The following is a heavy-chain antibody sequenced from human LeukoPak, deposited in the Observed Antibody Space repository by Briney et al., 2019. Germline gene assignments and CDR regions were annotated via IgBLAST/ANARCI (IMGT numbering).Heavy chain of an antibody. CDR1: GYTFTSYD. CDR2: MNPNSGNT. V-gene: IGHV1-8*01. CDR3: ASSSGFYNWFDP. D-gene: IGHD6-19*01. J-gene: IGHJ5*02. Sequence: GPVKVSCKASGYTFTSYDINWVRQATGQGLEWMGWMNPNSGNTGYAQKFQGRVTMTRNTSISTAYMELSSLRSEDTAVYYCASSSGFYNWFDPWGQGTLVTVSS.